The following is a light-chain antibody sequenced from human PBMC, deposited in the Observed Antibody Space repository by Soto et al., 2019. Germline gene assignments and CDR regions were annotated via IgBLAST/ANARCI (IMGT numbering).Light chain of an antibody. J-gene: IGKJ1*01. CDR2: AAS. CDR3: QQYGSSPWT. V-gene: IGKV3-20*01. CDR1: QSISSN. Sequence: EIVLTQSPAILSVSPGERVTLSCRASQSISSNLAWYQQKPGQAPRLLIYAASRRATGIPDRFSGSGSGTDFTLTISRLEPEDFAVYYCQQYGSSPWTFGQGTKVDIK.